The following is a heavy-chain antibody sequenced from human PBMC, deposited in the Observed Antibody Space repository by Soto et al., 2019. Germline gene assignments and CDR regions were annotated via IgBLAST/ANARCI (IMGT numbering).Heavy chain of an antibody. CDR2: ISYDGSDK. CDR3: ARGGRLRHFDY. V-gene: IGHV3-30*04. D-gene: IGHD5-12*01. Sequence: QVQAVESGGGVVQPGRALRLSCAASGFTFSSYAMHWVRQAPGKGLEWVAIISYDGSDKYYADSVKGRFTISRDNSKNTLYLQMNSLRTEDTAVYYCARGGRLRHFDYWGQGTLVTVSS. CDR1: GFTFSSYA. J-gene: IGHJ4*02.